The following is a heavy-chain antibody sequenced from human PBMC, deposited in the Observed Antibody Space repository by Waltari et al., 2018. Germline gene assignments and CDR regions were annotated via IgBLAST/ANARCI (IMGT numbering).Heavy chain of an antibody. CDR1: DSSIITDYF. CDR2: IYHTGNV. Sequence: QVQLQESGPGLVKPSETLLLTCSISDSSIITDYFWGWIRQPPGKGLEWVGSIYHTGNVYYTPSLRSRVAISVDTSRNQFSLRLTSVTAADTAVYYCARVTTVRLFDYWGQGMLVTVSS. V-gene: IGHV4-38-2*02. CDR3: ARVTTVRLFDY. J-gene: IGHJ4*02. D-gene: IGHD4-4*01.